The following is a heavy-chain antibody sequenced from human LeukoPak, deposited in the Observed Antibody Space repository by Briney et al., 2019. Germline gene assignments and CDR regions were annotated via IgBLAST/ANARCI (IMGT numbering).Heavy chain of an antibody. CDR1: SYSISSGYY. CDR3: ATSSGWYYFDY. CDR2: IYHSGST. V-gene: IGHV4-38-2*02. J-gene: IGHJ4*02. Sequence: SETLSLTCTVSSYSISSGYYWGWIRQPPGKGLEWIGSIYHSGSTYYNPSLKSRVTISVDTSKNQFSLKLSSVTAADTAVYYCATSSGWYYFDYWGQGTLVTVSS. D-gene: IGHD6-19*01.